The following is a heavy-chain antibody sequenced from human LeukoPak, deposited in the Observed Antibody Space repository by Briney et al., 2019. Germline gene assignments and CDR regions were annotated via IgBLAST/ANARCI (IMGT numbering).Heavy chain of an antibody. J-gene: IGHJ4*02. CDR2: IYPGDSDT. CDR1: GYGFTSYW. D-gene: IGHD2-15*01. Sequence: GESLKIPCKGSGYGFTSYWIGWLRQMPGKGLEWMGIIYPGDSDTRYSPSFQGQVTISADKSISTAYLQWSSLKASDTAMYYCATLGYCSGGSCYVKNFDYWGQGTLVTVSS. CDR3: ATLGYCSGGSCYVKNFDY. V-gene: IGHV5-51*01.